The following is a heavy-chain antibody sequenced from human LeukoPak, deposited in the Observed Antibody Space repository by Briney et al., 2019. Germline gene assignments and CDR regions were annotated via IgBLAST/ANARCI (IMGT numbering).Heavy chain of an antibody. CDR3: ARVRPGQWLLRDAFDI. Sequence: GGSLRLSCAASGFTFSSYAMSWVRQAPGKGLEWVSFISTSSSYIYYADSMKGRFTVSRDNARNSLYLQMNSLRVEDTAVYYCARVRPGQWLLRDAFDIWGQGTMVTVSS. CDR1: GFTFSSYA. D-gene: IGHD6-19*01. CDR2: ISTSSSYI. J-gene: IGHJ3*02. V-gene: IGHV3-21*01.